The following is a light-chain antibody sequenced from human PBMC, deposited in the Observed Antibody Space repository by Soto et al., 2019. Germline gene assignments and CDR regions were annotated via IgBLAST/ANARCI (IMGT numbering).Light chain of an antibody. CDR3: QQYGSSRRT. V-gene: IGKV3-20*01. J-gene: IGKJ1*01. CDR2: DAS. CDR1: LSVSNY. Sequence: EVVLTQSPGTLSLSPGERATLSCRASLSVSNYLAWYQQKPGQAPRLLIYDASSRATGIPDRFSGSASGTDFTLTISRLEPEDFAVYYCQQYGSSRRTFGQGTKVEIK.